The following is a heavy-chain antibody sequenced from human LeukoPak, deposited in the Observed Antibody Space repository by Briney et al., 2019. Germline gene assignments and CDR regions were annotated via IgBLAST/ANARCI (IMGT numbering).Heavy chain of an antibody. D-gene: IGHD4-17*01. CDR2: IYYSGST. J-gene: IGHJ6*02. CDR1: GGSISSGGYY. CDR3: ARGLWGSRLRIRGSGMDV. Sequence: SETLSLTCTVSGGSISSGGYYWSWIRQHPGKGLEWIGYIYYSGSTYYNPSLKSRVTISVDTSKNQFSLKLSSVTAADTAVYYCARGLWGSRLRIRGSGMDVWGQGTTVTVSS. V-gene: IGHV4-31*03.